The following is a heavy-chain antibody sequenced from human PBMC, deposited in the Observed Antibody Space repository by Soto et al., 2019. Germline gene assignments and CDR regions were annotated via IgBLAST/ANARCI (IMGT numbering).Heavy chain of an antibody. CDR1: GFTFGSHA. J-gene: IGHJ4*02. D-gene: IGHD3-3*01. CDR2: ISGSGGSA. V-gene: IGHV3-23*01. Sequence: EVQLLESGGGLVQPGGSLRLSCAASGFTFGSHAMIWVRQAPGKGLEWVSAISGSGGSAYYADSVKGRFTISRDNSINTLYLQMNSLRAEDTDLYYCAKEPYSDFWSAYYYFDYWSQGTLVTVSS. CDR3: AKEPYSDFWSAYYYFDY.